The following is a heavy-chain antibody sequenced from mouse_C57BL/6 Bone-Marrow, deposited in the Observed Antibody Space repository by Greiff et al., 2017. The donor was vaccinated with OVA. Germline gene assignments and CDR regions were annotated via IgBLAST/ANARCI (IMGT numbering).Heavy chain of an antibody. CDR3: TIDLSLFDY. D-gene: IGHD2-3*01. V-gene: IGHV14-4*01. CDR2: IDPENGDT. CDR1: GFNIKDDY. Sequence: VQLQQSGAELVRPGASVTLSCTASGFNIKDDYMHWVKQRPEQGLEWIGWIDPENGDTEYASKFQGKATITADTSSNTAYLQLSSLTSEDTAVYYCTIDLSLFDYWGQGTTLTVSS. J-gene: IGHJ2*01.